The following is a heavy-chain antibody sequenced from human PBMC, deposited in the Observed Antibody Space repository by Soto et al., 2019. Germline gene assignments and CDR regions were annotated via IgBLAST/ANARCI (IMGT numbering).Heavy chain of an antibody. CDR3: ARTAPDYSDYYYMDV. D-gene: IGHD4-4*01. CDR2: IYYSGST. V-gene: IGHV4-39*01. CDR1: GGSISSSSHY. J-gene: IGHJ6*03. Sequence: PSETLSVTCTVSGGSISSSSHYWGWIRQPPGKGLEWIGSIYYSGSTYYNPSLKSRVTISVDTSKNQFSLKLSSVTAADTAVYYCARTAPDYSDYYYMDVWGKGTTVTVSS.